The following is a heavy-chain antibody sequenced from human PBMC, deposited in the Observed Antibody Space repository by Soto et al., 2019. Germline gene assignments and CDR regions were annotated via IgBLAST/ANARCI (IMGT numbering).Heavy chain of an antibody. Sequence: QVHLVQSGAEVKKPGASVKVSCKGSGYGFTTYGITWVRQAPGQGLEWMAWISAHNGNTNYAQKLQGRVTVTRDTSTSTAYMELGSLGSEGTAVYYCARGRYGEYWGQGAVVTVSS. CDR1: GYGFTTYG. CDR3: ARGRYGEY. D-gene: IGHD3-10*01. J-gene: IGHJ4*02. V-gene: IGHV1-18*01. CDR2: ISAHNGNT.